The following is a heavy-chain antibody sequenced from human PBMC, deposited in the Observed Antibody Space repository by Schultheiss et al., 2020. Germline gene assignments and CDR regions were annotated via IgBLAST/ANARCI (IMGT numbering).Heavy chain of an antibody. CDR2: IYTSGST. CDR3: ARDSLYGMDV. J-gene: IGHJ6*02. CDR1: GGSISYYY. Sequence: SETLSLTCTVSGGSISYYYWSWIRQPAGKGLEWIGRIYTSGSTNYNPSLKSRVTMSVDTSKNQFSLRLTSVTAADTAVYYCARDSLYGMDVWGQGTTVTVSS. V-gene: IGHV4-4*07.